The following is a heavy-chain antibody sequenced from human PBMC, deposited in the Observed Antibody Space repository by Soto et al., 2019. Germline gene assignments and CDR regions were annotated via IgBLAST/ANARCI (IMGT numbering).Heavy chain of an antibody. D-gene: IGHD3-3*01. CDR1: GFTFSSYA. J-gene: IGHJ6*02. CDR3: VKGIGDYDFWSGYHFLYYGMDV. V-gene: IGHV3-64D*08. CDR2: ISSNGGST. Sequence: GGSLRLSCSASGFTFSSYAMHWVRQAPGKGLEYVSAISSNGGSTYYADSVKGRFTISRDNSKNTLYLQMSSLRAEDTAVYYCVKGIGDYDFWSGYHFLYYGMDVWGQGTTVTVSS.